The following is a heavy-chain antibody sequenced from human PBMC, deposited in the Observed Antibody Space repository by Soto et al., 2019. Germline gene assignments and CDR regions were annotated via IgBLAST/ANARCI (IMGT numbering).Heavy chain of an antibody. J-gene: IGHJ4*02. CDR1: GYSFTSHY. CDR2: IHPGGVNI. CDR3: ARGGPGYIDFDY. Sequence: GASVKVSCKGIGYSFTSHYMHWVRQAPGQGLEWMGTIHPGGVNIAYAQKFQGRVTMTTDTSTRTAYLELRSLGSDDTAVYYCARGGPGYIDFDYWGQGTLVTVSS. V-gene: IGHV1-46*01. D-gene: IGHD5-12*01.